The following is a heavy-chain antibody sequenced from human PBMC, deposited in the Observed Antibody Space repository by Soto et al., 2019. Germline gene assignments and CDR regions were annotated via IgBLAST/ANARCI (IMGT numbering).Heavy chain of an antibody. CDR3: ASQREVGQWLDRDY. D-gene: IGHD6-19*01. J-gene: IGHJ4*02. CDR2: VNADNGDT. V-gene: IGHV1-3*01. Sequence: GASVKVSCEASGLTFTSYSFHWVRQAPGQRLEWMGWVNADNGDTRYSQRFQDRVTITRDTSASTTYMGLSSLGSEDTAVYYCASQREVGQWLDRDYWGQGALVTVSS. CDR1: GLTFTSYS.